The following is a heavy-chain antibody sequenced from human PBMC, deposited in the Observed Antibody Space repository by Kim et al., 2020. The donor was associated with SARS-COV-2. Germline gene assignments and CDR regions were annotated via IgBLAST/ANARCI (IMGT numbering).Heavy chain of an antibody. J-gene: IGHJ4*02. CDR1: GGSFNGYY. Sequence: SETLSLTCALYGGSFNGYYWSWIRQPPGKGLEWIGEVNHSGSTHFHPSLESRVTISLDPSKNQLSLRLTSVTAADTAVYYCARGPPGGRLQFWPPPFYYLDYWGLGTLATVSS. CDR2: VNHSGST. CDR3: ARGPPGGRLQFWPPPFYYLDY. D-gene: IGHD4-4*01. V-gene: IGHV4-34*01.